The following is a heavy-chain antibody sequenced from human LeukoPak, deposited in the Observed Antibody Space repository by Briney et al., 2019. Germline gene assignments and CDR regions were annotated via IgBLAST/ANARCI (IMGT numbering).Heavy chain of an antibody. V-gene: IGHV3-21*01. J-gene: IGHJ3*02. CDR3: ALEMATIEGAFDI. D-gene: IGHD5-24*01. CDR2: ISSSSSYI. CDR1: GFTFSSYS. Sequence: GGSLRLSCAASGFTFSSYSMNWVRQAPGKGLEWVSSISSSSSYIYYADSVKGRFHISRDNARNSLYLQMNSLRAEDTAVYYCALEMATIEGAFDIWGQGTMVTVSS.